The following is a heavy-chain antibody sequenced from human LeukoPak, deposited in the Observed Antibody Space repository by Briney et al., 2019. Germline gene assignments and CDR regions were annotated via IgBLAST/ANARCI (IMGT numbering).Heavy chain of an antibody. J-gene: IGHJ5*02. CDR1: GYSFTSYW. CDR3: ARSYGSGSYYTNWFDP. V-gene: IGHV5-51*01. Sequence: GESLKISCKGSGYSFTSYWIGWVRQMPGKGLDWMGSIYPGDSDTRYSPSFQGQVTISAAKSISTAYLQWSSLKASDTAMYYCARSYGSGSYYTNWFDPWGQGTLVTVSS. D-gene: IGHD3-10*01. CDR2: IYPGDSDT.